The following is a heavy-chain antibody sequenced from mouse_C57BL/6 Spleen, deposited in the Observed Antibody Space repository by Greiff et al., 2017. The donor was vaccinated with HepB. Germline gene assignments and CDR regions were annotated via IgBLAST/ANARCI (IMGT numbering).Heavy chain of an antibody. CDR2: ISYDGSN. CDR1: GSLLTSGYY. V-gene: IGHV3-6*01. J-gene: IGHJ2*01. CDR3: ARDYPFDY. D-gene: IGHD5-5*01. Sequence: LMESGPVLFQPSPPLPLTCSVTGSLLTSGYYWNWIRQFPGNPLARMGYISYDGSNNYNPSLKNRISITRDTSKNQFFLKLTAVTTEDTATYCDARDYPFDYCVQGTTLTVSS.